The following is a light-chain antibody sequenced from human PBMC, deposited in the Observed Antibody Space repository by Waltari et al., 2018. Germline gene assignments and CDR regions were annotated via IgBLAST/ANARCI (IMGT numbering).Light chain of an antibody. V-gene: IGLV2-14*03. CDR3: SSYTLTNPVV. CDR1: SNDIGANDY. Sequence: QSVVTQPASVSGSPGQSISISCTGTSNDIGANDYVSWYQQHHGRAPQRVIYDVSVRPAGCSIRFSGSKSANTASLTLSGLQAEDEALYYCSSYTLTNPVVFGGGTKLTVL. J-gene: IGLJ2*01. CDR2: DVS.